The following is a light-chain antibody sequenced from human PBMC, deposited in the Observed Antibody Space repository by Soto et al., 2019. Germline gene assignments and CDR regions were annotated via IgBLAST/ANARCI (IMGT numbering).Light chain of an antibody. J-gene: IGLJ1*01. CDR2: AVA. Sequence: QSVLTQPRSVSGSPGPSVTISCTGTGNDVGAYNYVSWYQQHPGRAPKLMIYAVARCTSGVPDRFSVSKSGNTASLTIPGLLAEDVADYFCCSYAGGSTYRFGTGTKVTV. CDR1: GNDVGAYNY. CDR3: CSYAGGSTYR. V-gene: IGLV2-11*01.